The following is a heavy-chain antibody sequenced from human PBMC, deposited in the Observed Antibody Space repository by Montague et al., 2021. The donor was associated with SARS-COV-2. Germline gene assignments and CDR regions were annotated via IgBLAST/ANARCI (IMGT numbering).Heavy chain of an antibody. J-gene: IGHJ4*02. CDR2: IYYSGGANXYPSRGT. CDR1: GDSINNYY. CDR3: ARGSGYSGYALAY. Sequence: SETLSLTCTVSGDSINNYYWSWIRQSPGKGLEYIGYIYYSGGANXYPSRGTNYNPSFESRVDISLDTSKNQFSLNLSSATTADTAVYYCARGSGYSGYALAYWGQGTLVTVSS. D-gene: IGHD5-12*01. V-gene: IGHV4-59*12.